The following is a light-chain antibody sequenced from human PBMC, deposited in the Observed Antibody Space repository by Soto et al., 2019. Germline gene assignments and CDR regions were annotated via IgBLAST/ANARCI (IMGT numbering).Light chain of an antibody. CDR3: QQYDNLPLI. J-gene: IGKJ5*01. V-gene: IGKV1-33*01. Sequence: MIPTASSMSASVRGRVLISCQATQDIRKYLNWYQQKPGKAPKLLIYDASSLETGVPSRFSGSGSGTDFTLTISCLQPEDFATYYCQQYDNLPLIVGQGTRLEIK. CDR2: DAS. CDR1: QDIRKY.